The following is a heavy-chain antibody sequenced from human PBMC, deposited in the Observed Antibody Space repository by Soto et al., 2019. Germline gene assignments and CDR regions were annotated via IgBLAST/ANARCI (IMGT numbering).Heavy chain of an antibody. Sequence: PAETLSLTCSVSGGSVSNKTYYWSWIRQPPGKRLEWIGYVYYSGTTNYNPSLKSRVTISVDLSKNQFSLRLSSVTTADTALYYCARTTAVPNTLRSRYFFDYWGQGTLVTVSS. V-gene: IGHV4-61*01. CDR3: ARTTAVPNTLRSRYFFDY. CDR1: GGSVSNKTYY. D-gene: IGHD4-17*01. J-gene: IGHJ4*02. CDR2: VYYSGTT.